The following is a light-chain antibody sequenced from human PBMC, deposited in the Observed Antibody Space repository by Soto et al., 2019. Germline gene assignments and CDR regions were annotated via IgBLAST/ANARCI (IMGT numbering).Light chain of an antibody. Sequence: EIVMTQSPATLYVSRGERATLSCRASLSFSSNFAWYQQKPGQAPRLLIYGASTRATGIPARFSGSGSGTDFTLTISSLQSEDFAVYYCQQYNNWPFTFGQGTKLEIK. CDR1: LSFSSN. CDR3: QQYNNWPFT. CDR2: GAS. V-gene: IGKV3-15*01. J-gene: IGKJ2*01.